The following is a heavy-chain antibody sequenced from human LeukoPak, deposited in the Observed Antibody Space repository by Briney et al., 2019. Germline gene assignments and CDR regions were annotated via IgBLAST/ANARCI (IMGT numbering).Heavy chain of an antibody. CDR1: GGSMSSSSYY. CDR2: IYYSGST. D-gene: IGHD4-11*01. J-gene: IGHJ6*03. V-gene: IGHV4-39*01. CDR3: ARHYSNYYYYMDV. Sequence: SETLSLTCTVSGGSMSSSSYYWCWIRHPPERRREWRGSIYYSGSTYYNPSLKSRVTISVDTSKNQFSLKLSSVTAADTAVYYCARHYSNYYYYMDVWGKGTTVTV.